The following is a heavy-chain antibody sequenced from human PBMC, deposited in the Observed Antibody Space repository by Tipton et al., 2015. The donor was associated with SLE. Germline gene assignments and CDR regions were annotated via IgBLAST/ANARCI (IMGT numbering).Heavy chain of an antibody. Sequence: SLRLSCATSGFTFWSHDMGWVRQAPGKGLEWGSAITGSGDRTYYIDSVKGRFTISRDNSKNSLYLQMNGLRAEDTAVYYCARSPVDYWNGYSAWGQGTLVAVSS. J-gene: IGHJ4*02. CDR1: GFTFWSHD. V-gene: IGHV3-23*01. CDR3: ARSPVDYWNGYSA. CDR2: ITGSGDRT. D-gene: IGHD3-3*01.